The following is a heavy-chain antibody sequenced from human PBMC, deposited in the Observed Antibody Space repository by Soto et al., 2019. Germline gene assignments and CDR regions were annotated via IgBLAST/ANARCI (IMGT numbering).Heavy chain of an antibody. Sequence: EVQLLESGGGLVEPGGSLRLSCEGSGFTFINYAMNWVRQAPGKGLEWVSAVSGGGDAAFYADSVKGRFTISRDNSKNTVTLQLSRLGADDTAVYYCVRKLLGTTTLPIYSYFDLWGRGTLVTVSS. CDR1: GFTFINYA. CDR3: VRKLLGTTTLPIYSYFDL. V-gene: IGHV3-23*01. D-gene: IGHD7-27*01. CDR2: VSGGGDAA. J-gene: IGHJ2*01.